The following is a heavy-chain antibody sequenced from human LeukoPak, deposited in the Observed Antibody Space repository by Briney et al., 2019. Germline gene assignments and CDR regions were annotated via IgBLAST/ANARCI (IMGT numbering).Heavy chain of an antibody. V-gene: IGHV4-39*07. Sequence: SETLSLTCTVSGGSISSSSYYWGWIRQPPGKGLEWIGSIYYSGSTYYNPSLKSRVTISVDTSKNQFSLKLSSVTAADTAVYYCAREQAVVVPAALYYYYYMDVWGKGTTVTVSS. D-gene: IGHD2-2*01. J-gene: IGHJ6*03. CDR3: AREQAVVVPAALYYYYYMDV. CDR1: GGSISSSSYY. CDR2: IYYSGST.